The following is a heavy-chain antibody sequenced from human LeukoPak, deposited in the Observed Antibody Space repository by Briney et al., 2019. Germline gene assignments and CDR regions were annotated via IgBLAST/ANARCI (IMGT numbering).Heavy chain of an antibody. J-gene: IGHJ6*04. CDR1: GDSVSSNSAA. D-gene: IGHD3-9*01. CDR3: AREVRRGYDILTGYSPVHTAYYYYGMDV. Sequence: SQTLSLTCAISGDSVSSNSAAWNWIRQSPSRGLEWLGRTYYRSKWYNDYAVSVKSRITINPDTSKNQFSLQLNSVTPEDTAVYYCAREVRRGYDILTGYSPVHTAYYYYGMDVWGKGTTVTVSS. V-gene: IGHV6-1*01. CDR2: TYYRSKWYN.